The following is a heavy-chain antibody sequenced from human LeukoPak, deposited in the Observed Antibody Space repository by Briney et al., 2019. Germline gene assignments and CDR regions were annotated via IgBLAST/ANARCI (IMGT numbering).Heavy chain of an antibody. V-gene: IGHV3-7*01. CDR3: AREGGYFDY. Sequence: PGGSLRLSCAASGFTFNFYWMSWVRQAPGKGLEWVANIKHDGSEKHYMGSLKGRFTISRDNAKNSLYLQMNSLRAEDTAVYYCAREGGYFDYWGQGTLVTVSS. J-gene: IGHJ4*02. CDR1: GFTFNFYW. D-gene: IGHD2-15*01. CDR2: IKHDGSEK.